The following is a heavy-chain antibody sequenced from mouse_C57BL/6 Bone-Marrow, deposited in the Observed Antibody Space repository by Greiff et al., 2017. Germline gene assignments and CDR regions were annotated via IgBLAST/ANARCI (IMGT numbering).Heavy chain of an antibody. CDR1: GYTFTSYT. V-gene: IGHV1-4*01. Sequence: QVQLKESGAELARPGASVKMSCKASGYTFTSYTMHWVNQRPGQGLEWIGYINPSSGYTKYNQKFKDKATLTADKSSSTAYMQLSSLTSGDSAGYYCARFTTVFDYWGQGTTLTVSS. CDR2: INPSSGYT. D-gene: IGHD1-1*01. CDR3: ARFTTVFDY. J-gene: IGHJ2*01.